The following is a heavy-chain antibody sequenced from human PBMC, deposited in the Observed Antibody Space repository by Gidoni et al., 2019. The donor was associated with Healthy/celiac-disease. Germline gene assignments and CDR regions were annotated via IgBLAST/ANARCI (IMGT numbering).Heavy chain of an antibody. J-gene: IGHJ3*02. CDR3: ARIHNGGSYYNDAFDI. CDR2: IDWYDDK. Sequence: QVTLRESVPALVKPTQTLPLTCPFSGFSPRPSGMCVSWIRQPPGKALEWLALIDWYDDKYYSTSLKTRLTISKDTSKNQVVLTMTNMDPVDTATYYCARIHNGGSYYNDAFDIWGQGTMVTVSS. V-gene: IGHV2-70*01. D-gene: IGHD1-26*01. CDR1: GFSPRPSGMC.